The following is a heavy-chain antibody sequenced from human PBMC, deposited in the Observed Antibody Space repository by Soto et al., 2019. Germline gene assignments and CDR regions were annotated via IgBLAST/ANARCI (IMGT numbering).Heavy chain of an antibody. V-gene: IGHV1-2*04. J-gene: IGHJ6*02. D-gene: IGHD6-6*01. CDR2: INTNSGAT. Sequence: APVKVSCKASGYTFTGYYIQWVRQAPGQGLEWMGWINTNSGATKYAQKFQGWVIMTRDTSISTAYMELSRLKSDDTAVYYCARDLPTSNYYYYGMDVWGQGTTVTVSS. CDR1: GYTFTGYY. CDR3: ARDLPTSNYYYYGMDV.